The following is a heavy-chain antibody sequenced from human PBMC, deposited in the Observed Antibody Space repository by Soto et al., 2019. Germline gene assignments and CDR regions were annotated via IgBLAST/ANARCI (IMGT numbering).Heavy chain of an antibody. V-gene: IGHV1-3*05. CDR3: AGGDGCLFDP. CDR1: GYTFTSYA. CDR2: INAGNGNT. J-gene: IGHJ5*02. D-gene: IGHD3-3*01. Sequence: QVQLVQSGAEEKKPGASVKVSCKASGYTFTSYAIHWVRQAPGQRLEWMGWINAGNGNTKYSQKFQGRVTITGDTSADTAYRGRGTLKSEDPAVYFCAGGDGCLFDPWGQETLVTVSP.